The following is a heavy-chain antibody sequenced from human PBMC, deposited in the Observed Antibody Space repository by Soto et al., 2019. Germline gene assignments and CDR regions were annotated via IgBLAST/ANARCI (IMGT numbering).Heavy chain of an antibody. D-gene: IGHD3-10*01. CDR1: GGSINSGGYF. CDR3: ACSGTYFFGSRSYYRFDP. J-gene: IGHJ5*01. CDR2: ISLSRST. V-gene: IGHV4-31*03. Sequence: QVQLQESGSGLVKPSQTLSLTCTVSGGSINSGGYFWSWIRQLPGKGLEWIGYISLSRSTYHTPSLSSRLNLSIDTSENQFTLRLTSVTAAHAGVYFCACSGTYFFGSRSYYRFDPWGQGTLVTVSS.